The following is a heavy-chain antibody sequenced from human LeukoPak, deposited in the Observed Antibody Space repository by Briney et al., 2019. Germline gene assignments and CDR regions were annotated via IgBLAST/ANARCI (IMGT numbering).Heavy chain of an antibody. Sequence: GGSLRLPCAASGFTFSSYAMSWVRQAPGKGLEWVSTISGSGGSTYYADSVKGRFTISRDNSKNTLYLQMNSLRAEDTAVYYCAKKXXSGTTDNWFDPWGQGTLVTVSS. CDR1: GFTFSSYA. CDR3: AKKXXSGTTDNWFDP. V-gene: IGHV3-23*01. J-gene: IGHJ5*02. CDR2: ISGSGGST. D-gene: IGHD4-17*01.